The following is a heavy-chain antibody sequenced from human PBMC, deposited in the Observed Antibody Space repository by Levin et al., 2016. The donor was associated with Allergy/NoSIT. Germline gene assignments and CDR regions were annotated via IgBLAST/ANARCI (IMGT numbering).Heavy chain of an antibody. Sequence: VRQMPGKGLEWMGIIYPGDSDTRYSPSFQGQVTISADKSISTAYLQWSSLKASDTAMYYCARRLGVTGTPNWFDPWGQGTLVTVSS. V-gene: IGHV5-51*01. CDR3: ARRLGVTGTPNWFDP. D-gene: IGHD1-7*01. J-gene: IGHJ5*02. CDR2: IYPGDSDT.